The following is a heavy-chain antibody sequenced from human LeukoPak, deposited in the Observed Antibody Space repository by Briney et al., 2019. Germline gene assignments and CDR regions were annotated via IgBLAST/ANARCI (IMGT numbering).Heavy chain of an antibody. J-gene: IGHJ4*02. CDR1: GGTFSTYV. Sequence: ASVKVSCKASGGTFSTYVISWVRQAPGQGLEWMGWISGYNGNTNYAQKLQGRVTMTTDTSTSTAYMELRSLRSDDTAAYYCARDLKRGYSSGRYSWGTGSSNDYWGQGTLVTVSS. D-gene: IGHD6-19*01. V-gene: IGHV1-18*01. CDR3: ARDLKRGYSSGRYSWGTGSSNDY. CDR2: ISGYNGNT.